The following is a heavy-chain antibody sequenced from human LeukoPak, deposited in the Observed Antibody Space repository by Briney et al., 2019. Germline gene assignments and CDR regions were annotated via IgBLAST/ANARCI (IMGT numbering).Heavy chain of an antibody. CDR2: INPNSGVT. D-gene: IGHD6-19*01. J-gene: IGHJ5*02. CDR1: RYTFTGYY. V-gene: IGHV1-2*02. Sequence: ASVKVSCKASRYTFTGYYMHWVRQAPGQGLEWMGWINPNSGVTDYAQNFQGRVTMTRDTSISTAYVELSRLRSDDTAVYYCARQYSSGWYEWENWFDPWGQGTLVTVSS. CDR3: ARQYSSGWYEWENWFDP.